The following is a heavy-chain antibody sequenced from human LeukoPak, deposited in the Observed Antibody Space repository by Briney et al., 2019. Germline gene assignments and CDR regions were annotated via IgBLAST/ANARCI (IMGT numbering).Heavy chain of an antibody. D-gene: IGHD2-8*01. CDR3: ARGWMIYHY. Sequence: SETLSLTCTVSGGSVSSNTYYWNWIRKSPGKGLEWVGFVYYSGRTKYNPSLKSRVTISVDTSKNQFSLKLSSVTAADTAVYYCARGWMIYHYWGQGTLVTVSS. CDR1: GGSVSSNTYY. V-gene: IGHV4-61*01. J-gene: IGHJ4*02. CDR2: VYYSGRT.